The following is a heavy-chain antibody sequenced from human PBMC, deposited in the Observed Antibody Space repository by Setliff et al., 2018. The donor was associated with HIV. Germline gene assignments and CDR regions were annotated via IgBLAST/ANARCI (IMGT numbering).Heavy chain of an antibody. CDR2: IGTGGDT. J-gene: IGHJ6*02. Sequence: GGSLRLSCATSGFAFSDYDFHWVRQVTGEGLEWVSAIGTGGDTYYADSVKGRFTISRENAKNSLYLRMNNVRAGDTAVYYCTRELNGHTSSHYYFGLDVWGQGTTVT. CDR3: TRELNGHTSSHYYFGLDV. D-gene: IGHD6-6*01. CDR1: GFAFSDYD. V-gene: IGHV3-13*01.